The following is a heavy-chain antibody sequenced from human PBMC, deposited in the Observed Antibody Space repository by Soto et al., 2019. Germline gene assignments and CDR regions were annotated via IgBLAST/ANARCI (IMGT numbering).Heavy chain of an antibody. Sequence: ASVKVSCKASGGTFSSYAISWVRQAPGQGLEWMGIINPSGGSTSYAQKFQGRVTMTRDTSTSTVYMELSSLRSEDTAVYYCARQMIVVVITTRGYGMDVWGQGTTVTVSS. D-gene: IGHD3-22*01. CDR1: GGTFSSYA. V-gene: IGHV1-46*01. J-gene: IGHJ6*02. CDR3: ARQMIVVVITTRGYGMDV. CDR2: INPSGGST.